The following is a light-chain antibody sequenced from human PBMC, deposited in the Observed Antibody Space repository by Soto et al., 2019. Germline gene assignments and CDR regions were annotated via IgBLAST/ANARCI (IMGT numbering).Light chain of an antibody. CDR2: AAS. CDR1: QDISSW. V-gene: IGKV1D-12*01. CDR3: QQYNDWPPYT. Sequence: DLQMTQSPSSVSASVGDRVTITCRASQDISSWLAWYQQKPGKAPKLLIYAASTLQSGVPSRFSGSGSGTDFTLTISSLQPEDFAIYYCQQYNDWPPYTFGQGTRLEIK. J-gene: IGKJ2*01.